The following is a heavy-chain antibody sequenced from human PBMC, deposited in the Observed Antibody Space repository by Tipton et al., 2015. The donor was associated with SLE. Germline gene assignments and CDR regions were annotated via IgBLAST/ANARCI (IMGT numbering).Heavy chain of an antibody. J-gene: IGHJ6*03. CDR2: IKQDGSGK. D-gene: IGHD1-26*01. CDR1: GFTFGTYW. CDR3: AREVGRGNYYYHMDV. Sequence: SLRLSCTASGFTFGTYWMSWVRQAPGKGLEWVANIKQDGSGKYYVDSVKGRFTISRDNAKNSLYLQMNSLRAEDTAVYYCAREVGRGNYYYHMDVWGKGTTVTVSS. V-gene: IGHV3-7*01.